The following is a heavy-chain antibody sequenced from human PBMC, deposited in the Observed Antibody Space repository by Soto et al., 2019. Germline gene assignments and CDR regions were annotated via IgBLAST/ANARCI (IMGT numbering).Heavy chain of an antibody. CDR3: ARGGSSPAFCYYCGMDV. CDR1: GYSVASYF. J-gene: IGHJ6*02. CDR2: INPSAGTT. Sequence: ASVKVSCKASGYSVASYFTHWVRQAPGQGLEWLGVINPSAGTTTYAQKFQGRVTMTWDTSTNTVYMDLSSLRSEDTAIYYCARGGSSPAFCYYCGMDVWGQGTTVTVSS. D-gene: IGHD6-13*01. V-gene: IGHV1-46*01.